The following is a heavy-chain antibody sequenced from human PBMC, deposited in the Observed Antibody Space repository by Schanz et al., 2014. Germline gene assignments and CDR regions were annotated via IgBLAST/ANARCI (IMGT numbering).Heavy chain of an antibody. Sequence: EVQLLESGGGLIQPGGSLRLSCAASGFIFASSVMAWVRQAPGKGLEWVSGITGASDHIDYAESVKGRFTISRDNSKNTLYLQMDSLRAEDTAVYYCARDHTTESYYSAGPPIDYWGQGTLVTVSS. CDR3: ARDHTTESYYSAGPPIDY. CDR2: ITGASDHI. D-gene: IGHD1-26*01. CDR1: GFIFASSV. V-gene: IGHV3-23*01. J-gene: IGHJ4*02.